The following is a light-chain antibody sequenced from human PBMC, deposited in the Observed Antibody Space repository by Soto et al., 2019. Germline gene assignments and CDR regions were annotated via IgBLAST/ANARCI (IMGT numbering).Light chain of an antibody. V-gene: IGKV3-15*01. CDR1: QSVSSN. J-gene: IGKJ1*01. CDR3: QQYNNWPGT. CDR2: GAS. Sequence: EIVMTQSPATLSVSPGERATLSCRASQSVSSNLAWYQQKPGQAPRLLIYGASTRATGIPARFSGSGSGTEFTLTISSQQSEDFSVYYCQQYNNWPGTFGQGTTVEIK.